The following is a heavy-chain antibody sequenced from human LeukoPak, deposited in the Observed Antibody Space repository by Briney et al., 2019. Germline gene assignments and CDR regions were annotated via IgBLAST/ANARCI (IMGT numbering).Heavy chain of an antibody. CDR1: GFTFSSCA. CDR3: AKLSRIAAAGTQDY. V-gene: IGHV3-23*01. D-gene: IGHD6-13*01. J-gene: IGHJ4*02. Sequence: PGGSLRLSCAASGFTFSSCAMSWVRQAPGKGLEWVSAISGSGDSTFYADSVKGRFTISRDNSKNTLYLQMNSLRAEDTAVYYCAKLSRIAAAGTQDYRGQGTLVTVSS. CDR2: ISGSGDST.